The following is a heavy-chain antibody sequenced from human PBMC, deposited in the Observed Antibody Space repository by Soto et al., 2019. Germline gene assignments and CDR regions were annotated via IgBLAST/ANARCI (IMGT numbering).Heavy chain of an antibody. Sequence: ASVKVSCKASGHTFTSYGIHSVRQAPGQRLEWMGWINAANGDTKYSPKFQGRVTITRDTSASTAYMELSSLRSEDTAVYSCARAQIAGAGPFDDWGQGTLVTVSS. J-gene: IGHJ4*02. CDR1: GHTFTSYG. CDR2: INAANGDT. CDR3: ARAQIAGAGPFDD. V-gene: IGHV1-3*01. D-gene: IGHD6-19*01.